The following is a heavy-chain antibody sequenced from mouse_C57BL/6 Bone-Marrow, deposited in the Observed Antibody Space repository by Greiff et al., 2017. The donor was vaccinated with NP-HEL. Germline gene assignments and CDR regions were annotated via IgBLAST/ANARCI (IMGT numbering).Heavy chain of an antibody. V-gene: IGHV1-22*01. CDR3: ARFTTVVGDYFDY. J-gene: IGHJ2*01. D-gene: IGHD1-1*01. Sequence: EVKLVESGPELVKPGASVKMSCKASGYTFTDYNMHWVKQSHGKSLEWIGYINPNNGGTSYNQKFKGKATLTVNKSSSTAYMELRSLTSEDSAVYYCARFTTVVGDYFDYWGQGTTLTVSS. CDR1: GYTFTDYN. CDR2: INPNNGGT.